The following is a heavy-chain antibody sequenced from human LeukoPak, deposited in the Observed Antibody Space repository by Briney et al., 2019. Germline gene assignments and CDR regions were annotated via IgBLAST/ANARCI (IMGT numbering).Heavy chain of an antibody. CDR2: ISGWCRST. V-gene: IGHV3-23*01. D-gene: IGHD3-22*01. Sequence: GGSLRLSCAAAGFTFSIYAMGWVRQAPGTGRGWVGVISGWCRSTSSADSAKGRFNISRDNSKDTLYLQMNSLRAEDTALYSCAKHSMRYYDSSGYYLDYWGQGTLVTVSS. J-gene: IGHJ4*02. CDR3: AKHSMRYYDSSGYYLDY. CDR1: GFTFSIYA.